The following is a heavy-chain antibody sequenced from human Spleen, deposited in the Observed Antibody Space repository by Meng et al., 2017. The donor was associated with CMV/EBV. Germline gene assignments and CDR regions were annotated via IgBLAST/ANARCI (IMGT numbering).Heavy chain of an antibody. D-gene: IGHD6-6*01. Sequence: ASVKVSCKASGYTFTSYGISWVRQAPGQGLEWMGWISAYNGNTNYVQKLQGRVTMTTDTSTSTAYMELRSLRSDDTAVYYCARVRYREQLVPLDYWGQGTLVTVSS. CDR2: ISAYNGNT. CDR3: ARVRYREQLVPLDY. V-gene: IGHV1-18*01. J-gene: IGHJ4*02. CDR1: GYTFTSYG.